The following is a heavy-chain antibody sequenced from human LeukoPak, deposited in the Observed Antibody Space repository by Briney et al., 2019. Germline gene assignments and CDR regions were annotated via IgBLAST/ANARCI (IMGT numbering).Heavy chain of an antibody. CDR3: ARDSFETDIDY. D-gene: IGHD1-14*01. CDR1: GFLFCRYW. J-gene: IGHJ4*02. CDR2: IKEDGSEK. V-gene: IGHV3-7*01. Sequence: PGGSLRLSCAASGFLFCRYWMSWVRQAPGKGLEWVANIKEDGSEKYYVESMKGRFTISRDNVKNSLYLQINSLRAEDTAVYYCARDSFETDIDYWGQGTLVTVSS.